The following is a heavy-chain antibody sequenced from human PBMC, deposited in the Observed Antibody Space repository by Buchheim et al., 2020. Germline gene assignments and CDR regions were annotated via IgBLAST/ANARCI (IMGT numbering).Heavy chain of an antibody. J-gene: IGHJ6*02. CDR3: ARDYYDSSGYYYYYYGMDV. V-gene: IGHV4-61*02. Sequence: QVQLQESGPGLVKPSQTLSLTCTVSGGSISSGSYYWSWIRQPAGKGLEWIGRIYTSGSTKYNPSLKSRVTISVDMSKNQFSLKLSSVTAADTAVYYCARDYYDSSGYYYYYYGMDVWGQGTT. CDR2: IYTSGST. CDR1: GGSISSGSYY. D-gene: IGHD3-22*01.